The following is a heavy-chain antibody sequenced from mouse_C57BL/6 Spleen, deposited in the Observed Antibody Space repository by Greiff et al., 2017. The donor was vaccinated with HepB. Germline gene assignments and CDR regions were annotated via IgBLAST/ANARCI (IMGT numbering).Heavy chain of an antibody. CDR3: ARYSYYYGSSLYAMDY. CDR2: IHPNSGST. V-gene: IGHV1-64*01. Sequence: VQLQQPGAELVKPGASVKLSCKASGYTFTSYWMHWVKQRPGQGLEWIGMIHPNSGSTNYNEKFKSKATLTVDKSSSTAYMQLSSLTSEDSAVYYCARYSYYYGSSLYAMDYWGQGTSVTVSS. CDR1: GYTFTSYW. D-gene: IGHD1-1*01. J-gene: IGHJ4*01.